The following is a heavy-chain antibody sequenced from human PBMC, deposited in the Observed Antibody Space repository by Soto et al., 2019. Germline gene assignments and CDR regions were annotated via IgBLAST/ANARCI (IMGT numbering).Heavy chain of an antibody. V-gene: IGHV4-31*03. CDR1: GGSISSGGYY. J-gene: IGHJ5*02. CDR3: ARSIDP. CDR2: IYYRGST. Sequence: VQLQESRPGLVKPSQTLSLTSTVSGGSISSGGYYWRWNRPHPGKGLEWIGYIYYRGSTYYTPSLTSRVTISVDTSQNKFSLKLSSVTAAYTAVYYCARSIDPWGQGTLVTVSS.